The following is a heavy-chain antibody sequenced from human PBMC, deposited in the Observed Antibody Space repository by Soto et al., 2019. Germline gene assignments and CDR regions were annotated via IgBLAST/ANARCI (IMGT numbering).Heavy chain of an antibody. CDR2: IYHSGST. D-gene: IGHD2-2*01. Sequence: PSETLSLTCAVSGGSISSSNWWSWVRQPPGKGLEWIGEIYHSGSTNYNPSLKSRVTISVDKSKNQFSLKLSSVTAADTAVYYCARGGSSTSCYGCAEYFQHWGQGTLVTVSS. CDR3: ARGGSSTSCYGCAEYFQH. CDR1: GGSISSSNW. J-gene: IGHJ1*01. V-gene: IGHV4-4*02.